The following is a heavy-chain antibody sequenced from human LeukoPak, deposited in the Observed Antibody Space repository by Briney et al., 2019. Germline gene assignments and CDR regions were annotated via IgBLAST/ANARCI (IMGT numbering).Heavy chain of an antibody. CDR3: ARDLYGDYLFDD. V-gene: IGHV3-21*01. CDR2: ISSSSSYI. J-gene: IGHJ4*02. CDR1: GFTFTIYR. Sequence: GGSLRHSCAASGFTFTIYRLNSVRQAPGKGLEWVASISSSSSYINYADSVKRRFIISRDNANNSLYLQMNSLRAEDTAVYYCARDLYGDYLFDDWGQGTLVIVSS. D-gene: IGHD4-17*01.